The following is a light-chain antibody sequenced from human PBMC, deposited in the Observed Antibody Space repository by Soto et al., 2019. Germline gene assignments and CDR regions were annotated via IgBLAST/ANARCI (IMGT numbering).Light chain of an antibody. CDR2: DVT. J-gene: IGLJ1*01. Sequence: QSALTQPRSVSRSPGQSVTISCTGTNNNVGGYAYVSWFQQHPGKAPKLIIYDVTKRPSGVPDRFSGSKSGDTASLTISGLQAEDEADYYCCSFSGRSRYVFGAGTKLTVL. CDR3: CSFSGRSRYV. CDR1: NNNVGGYAY. V-gene: IGLV2-11*01.